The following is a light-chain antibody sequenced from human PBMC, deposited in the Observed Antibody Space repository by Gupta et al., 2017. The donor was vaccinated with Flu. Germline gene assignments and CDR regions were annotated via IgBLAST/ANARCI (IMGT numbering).Light chain of an antibody. CDR3: QSADSSGTYVV. Sequence: GQTPRITCSGDALPKQYAYWYQQKPGQAPVLVIYKDSERPSGIPERFSGSSSGTTVTLTISGVQAEEEADYYCQSADSSGTYVVFGGGIKLTVL. V-gene: IGLV3-25*01. CDR2: KDS. J-gene: IGLJ2*01. CDR1: ALPKQY.